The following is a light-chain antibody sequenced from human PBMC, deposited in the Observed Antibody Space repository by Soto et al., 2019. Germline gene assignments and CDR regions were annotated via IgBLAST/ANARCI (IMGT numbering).Light chain of an antibody. Sequence: EIVMTQSPATLSVSPGERATLSCRASQSVSGNLAWYQQKPGQVPRLLIYGASTRATGIPARFSGSGFGTEFTLTISRLQSEDFAVYYCQQYNNWPPAFGQGTKVEIK. CDR3: QQYNNWPPA. V-gene: IGKV3-15*01. CDR1: QSVSGN. CDR2: GAS. J-gene: IGKJ1*01.